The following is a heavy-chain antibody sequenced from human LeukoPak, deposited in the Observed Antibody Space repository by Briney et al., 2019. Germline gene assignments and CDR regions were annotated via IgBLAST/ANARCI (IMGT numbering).Heavy chain of an antibody. D-gene: IGHD3-22*01. CDR3: ARSSYYGSSGRAHNWFDP. CDR1: GFSLSTSGRC. V-gene: IGHV2-70*20. CDR2: IDWDDDK. J-gene: IGHJ5*02. Sequence: CGPALVKPTQTLTLTCTFSGFSLSTSGRCVTWVRHPPGKALEWLALIDWDDDKYYSTSLKTRLTLSKDTSKNQVVLTMTNMDPMDTATYYCARSSYYGSSGRAHNWFDPWGQGTLVTVSS.